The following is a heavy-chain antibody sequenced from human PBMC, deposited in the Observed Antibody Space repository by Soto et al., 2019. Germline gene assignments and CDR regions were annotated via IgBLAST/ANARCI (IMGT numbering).Heavy chain of an antibody. CDR1: GFTFSTYW. J-gene: IGHJ4*02. CDR3: ARGLSGRYGFDY. D-gene: IGHD6-19*01. Sequence: EVQLVESGGGLVQPGGSLRLSCAASGFTFSTYWMHWVRQTPGKGLVWVSRINGDGSTTNYADSVKGRLTIPRDNAKNTLYLQMNSLRDEDTAVYYCARGLSGRYGFDYWGQGTLVTVSS. V-gene: IGHV3-74*01. CDR2: INGDGSTT.